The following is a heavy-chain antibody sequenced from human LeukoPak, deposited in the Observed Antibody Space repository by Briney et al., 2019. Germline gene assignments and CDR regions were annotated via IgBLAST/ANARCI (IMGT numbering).Heavy chain of an antibody. CDR2: INPSGGDT. CDR1: GYTFTTYY. D-gene: IGHD2-8*02. CDR3: ARGSFAGTGGYYASNPFFDY. V-gene: IGHV1-46*01. J-gene: IGHJ4*02. Sequence: GASVKVSCKASGYTFTTYYIRWVRQAPGQGLEWVGIINPSGGDTKYAQKFQGRVTLIRDTSTSTVSMELSSLRSEDTAVYYCARGSFAGTGGYYASNPFFDYWGQGTLVTVSS.